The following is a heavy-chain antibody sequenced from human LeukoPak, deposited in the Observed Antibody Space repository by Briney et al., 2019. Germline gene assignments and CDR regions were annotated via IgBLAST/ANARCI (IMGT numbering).Heavy chain of an antibody. D-gene: IGHD3-22*01. CDR1: GFTFSSYG. CDR2: IWYDGSNK. CDR3: ARDLYPPMAAYYYDSSGYLDY. Sequence: GGSLRLSCAAFGFTFSSYGMHWVRQAPGKGLEWVAVIWYDGSNKYYADSVKGRFTISRDNSKNTLYLQMNSLRAEDTAVYYCARDLYPPMAAYYYDSSGYLDYWGQGTLVTVSS. J-gene: IGHJ4*02. V-gene: IGHV3-33*01.